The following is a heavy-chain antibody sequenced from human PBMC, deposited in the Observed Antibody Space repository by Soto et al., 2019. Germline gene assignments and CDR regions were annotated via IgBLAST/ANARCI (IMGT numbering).Heavy chain of an antibody. V-gene: IGHV1-2*02. CDR3: ASGFHRHSSGEDY. Sequence: ASVKVSCKASGYTFTGCYMHWVRQAPGQGLEWMGWINPNSGGTNYAQKFQGRVTMTRDTSISTAYMELSRLRSDDTAVYYCASGFHRHSSGEDYWGQGTMVTVSS. D-gene: IGHD6-19*01. CDR2: INPNSGGT. J-gene: IGHJ4*02. CDR1: GYTFTGCY.